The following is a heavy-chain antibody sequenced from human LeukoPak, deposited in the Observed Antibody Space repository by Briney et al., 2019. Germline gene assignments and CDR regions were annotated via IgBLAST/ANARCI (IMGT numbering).Heavy chain of an antibody. Sequence: PGGSLRLSCAASGFTFSSYWMSWVRQAPGKGLEWVANIKQDGSEKYYVDSVKGRFTISRDNAKNSLYLQMNSLRAEDTAVYYCARANFVITFGGVIEWGAFDIWGQGTMVTVSS. V-gene: IGHV3-7*04. J-gene: IGHJ3*02. CDR3: ARANFVITFGGVIEWGAFDI. D-gene: IGHD3-16*02. CDR2: IKQDGSEK. CDR1: GFTFSSYW.